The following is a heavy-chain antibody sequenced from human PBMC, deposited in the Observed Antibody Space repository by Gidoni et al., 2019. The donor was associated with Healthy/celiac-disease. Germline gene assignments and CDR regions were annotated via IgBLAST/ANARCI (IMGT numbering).Heavy chain of an antibody. J-gene: IGHJ6*03. CDR2: ISYEGSNK. CDR3: ARDQYSGWYSYYYYYMDV. V-gene: IGHV3-30-3*01. D-gene: IGHD6-19*01. CDR1: GFPFSSSA. Sequence: QVQLVDPGGGVVPPGRSLRLSCAASGFPFSSSAMHWVRQAPGKGLEWVAVISYEGSNKYYADSVKGRFTISRDNSKNTLYLQMNSLRAEDTAVYYCARDQYSGWYSYYYYYMDVWGKGTTVTVSS.